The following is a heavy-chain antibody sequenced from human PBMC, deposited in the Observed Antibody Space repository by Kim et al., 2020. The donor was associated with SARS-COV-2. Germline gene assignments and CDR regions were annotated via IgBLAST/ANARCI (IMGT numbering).Heavy chain of an antibody. D-gene: IGHD6-6*01. Sequence: ASVKVSCKASGYTFTGYYMHWVRQAPGQGLEWMGRINPNSGGTNYAQKFQGRVTMTRDMSISTAYMELSRLRSDDTAVYYCAVSYSSSSSPNYWGQGTLVTVSS. CDR3: AVSYSSSSSPNY. V-gene: IGHV1-2*06. CDR2: INPNSGGT. J-gene: IGHJ4*02. CDR1: GYTFTGYY.